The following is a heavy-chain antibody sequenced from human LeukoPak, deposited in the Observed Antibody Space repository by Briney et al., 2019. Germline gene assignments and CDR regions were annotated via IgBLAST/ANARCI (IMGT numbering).Heavy chain of an antibody. D-gene: IGHD6-13*01. CDR2: ISGSGGST. CDR3: AKAIAAAEVTFDY. J-gene: IGHJ4*02. CDR1: GFTFSSYA. Sequence: GGSLRLSCAASGFTFSSYAMSWVRQAPGKGLEWVSAISGSGGSTYYADSVKGRLTISRDNSKNTLYLQMNSLRAEDTAVYYCAKAIAAAEVTFDYWGQGTLVTVSS. V-gene: IGHV3-23*01.